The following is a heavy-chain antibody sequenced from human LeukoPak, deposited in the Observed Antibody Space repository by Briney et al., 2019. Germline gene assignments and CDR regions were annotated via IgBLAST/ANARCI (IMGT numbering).Heavy chain of an antibody. CDR3: ARSNHADDY. CDR2: INTGGSST. CDR1: GSTFSSYW. D-gene: IGHD1-14*01. Sequence: PGGSLRLSCAASGSTFSSYWVHWVRQVPGKGLVWVSRINTGGSSTTYADSVKGRFTISRDNAKNTLYLQMDSLRAEDTGVYYCARSNHADDYWGQGTLVTVSS. V-gene: IGHV3-74*01. J-gene: IGHJ4*02.